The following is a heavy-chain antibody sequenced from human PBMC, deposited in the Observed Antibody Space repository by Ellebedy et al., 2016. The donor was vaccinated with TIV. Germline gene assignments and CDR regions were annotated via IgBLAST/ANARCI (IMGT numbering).Heavy chain of an antibody. V-gene: IGHV4-39*07. J-gene: IGHJ4*02. CDR1: DDSFGSSRLS. CDR2: FYHSGST. CDR3: ARSDYGSGRTLSRFDY. D-gene: IGHD3-10*01. Sequence: SETLSLTCTVSDDSFGSSRLSWGWIRQPPGKGLEWIRSFYHSGSTYYNPSLKSRVTISVDTSKNQFSLRLSSVTAADTAVYYCARSDYGSGRTLSRFDYWGQGTLVTVSS.